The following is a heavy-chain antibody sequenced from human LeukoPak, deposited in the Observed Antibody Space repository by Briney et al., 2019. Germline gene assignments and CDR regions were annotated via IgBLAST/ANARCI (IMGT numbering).Heavy chain of an antibody. CDR2: ICSGSTYI. Sequence: GGCLRLSCAASGFTFSSYSMNWVRQAPGKGLEWVSSICSGSTYIYYADSVKGRFTISRDNTKNSLYLQMNSLRAEDTAVYYCTREGVDVFDIWGQGTMVTVSS. J-gene: IGHJ3*02. CDR3: TREGVDVFDI. CDR1: GFTFSSYS. D-gene: IGHD3-10*01. V-gene: IGHV3-21*01.